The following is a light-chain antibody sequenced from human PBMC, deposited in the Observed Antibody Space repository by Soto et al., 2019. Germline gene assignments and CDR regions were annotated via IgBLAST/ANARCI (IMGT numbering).Light chain of an antibody. CDR1: QSISSY. J-gene: IGKJ1*01. CDR2: AAS. CDR3: QQSYSTPWT. Sequence: DIPMTQSPSSLSASVGDRITIICRASQSISSYLNWYQQKPGEAPKLLIYAASNLESGVPSRFSGSESGTDFILTITSLQPEDSATYYCQQSYSTPWTFGQGTKVEIK. V-gene: IGKV1-39*01.